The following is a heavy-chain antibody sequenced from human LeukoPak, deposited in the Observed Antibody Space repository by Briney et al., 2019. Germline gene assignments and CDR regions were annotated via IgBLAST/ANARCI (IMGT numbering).Heavy chain of an antibody. CDR2: ISVSGGST. CDR1: GFTFSSYW. D-gene: IGHD3-10*01. J-gene: IGHJ4*02. V-gene: IGHV3-23*01. CDR3: AKGITMVRGVIAKTLFDY. Sequence: GGSLRLSCAASGFTFSSYWRTWVRQGPGKGREWVSYISVSGGSTYYADSVKGRFTIYRDNSKKTVFLQMSSLRAEDTAVYYCAKGITMVRGVIAKTLFDYWGQGALVTVSS.